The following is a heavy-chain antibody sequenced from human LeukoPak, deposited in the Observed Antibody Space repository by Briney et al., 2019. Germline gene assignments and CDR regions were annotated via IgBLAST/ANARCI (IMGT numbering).Heavy chain of an antibody. CDR3: ARLAAREFWYFDF. Sequence: SETLSLTCTVSGASMNSYYWSWIRQPPGKGLEWIGYIYYSGSTNYSPSLRSRVTISVDTSKNQFSLKLTSVTAADTAVYYCARLAAREFWYFDFWGQGTLVTVSS. D-gene: IGHD3/OR15-3a*01. CDR2: IYYSGST. J-gene: IGHJ4*02. V-gene: IGHV4-59*01. CDR1: GASMNSYY.